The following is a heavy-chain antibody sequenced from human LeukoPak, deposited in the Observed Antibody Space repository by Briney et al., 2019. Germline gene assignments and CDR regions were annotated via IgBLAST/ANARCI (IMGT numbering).Heavy chain of an antibody. CDR1: GYTLTELS. V-gene: IGHV1-24*01. Sequence: ASVKVSCKVSGYTLTELSMHWVRQAPGKGLEWMGGFDPEDGETIYAQKFQGRVTMTEDTSTDTAYMELSSLRSEDTAVYYCARGHYYGSGNHNWGQGTLVTVSS. CDR2: FDPEDGET. J-gene: IGHJ4*02. D-gene: IGHD3-10*01. CDR3: ARGHYYGSGNHN.